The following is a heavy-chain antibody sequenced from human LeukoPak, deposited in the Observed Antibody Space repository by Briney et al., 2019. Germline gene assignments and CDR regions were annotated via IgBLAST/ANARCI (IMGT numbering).Heavy chain of an antibody. J-gene: IGHJ5*02. D-gene: IGHD1-1*01. Sequence: PGGSLRLSCAASGFSFSDAWMNWVRQAPGKGLEWVGHIRSKADGGTPDYIAPVKGRFTISRDNSKNTLYLQMNSLRAEDTAVYYCAKSRTLNWFDPWGQGTLVTVSS. V-gene: IGHV3-15*07. CDR3: AKSRTLNWFDP. CDR2: IRSKADGGTP. CDR1: GFSFSDAW.